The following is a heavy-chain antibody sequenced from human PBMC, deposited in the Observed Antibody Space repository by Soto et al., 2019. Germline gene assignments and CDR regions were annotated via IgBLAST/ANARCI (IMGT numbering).Heavy chain of an antibody. Sequence: EVQLLESGGGLVQPGGSLRLSCAASGFIFNDYAMTWVRQAPGKGLEWVSGISGSGGSTYYADSVKGRFTISRDNSKNTLYLQMSSLRCEDTALYYCARCFTGKKVGRNYYYYYMAVWGKGTTVTVSS. CDR3: ARCFTGKKVGRNYYYYYMAV. V-gene: IGHV3-23*01. D-gene: IGHD2-2*01. CDR1: GFIFNDYA. J-gene: IGHJ6*03. CDR2: ISGSGGST.